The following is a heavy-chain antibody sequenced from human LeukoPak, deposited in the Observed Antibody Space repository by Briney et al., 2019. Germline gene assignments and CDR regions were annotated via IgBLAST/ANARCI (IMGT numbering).Heavy chain of an antibody. CDR1: GGSISSSSYY. CDR2: LYHSGST. Sequence: SETLSLTWTVSGGSISSSSYYWGWIRQPPGKGLEWIGSLYHSGSTFYNPSLKSRVTISVDTSKNQCSLKLHSVTAADTAVYYCAIPYYYGSGSWLYWGQGTLVTVSS. CDR3: AIPYYYGSGSWLY. D-gene: IGHD3-10*01. V-gene: IGHV4-39*01. J-gene: IGHJ4*02.